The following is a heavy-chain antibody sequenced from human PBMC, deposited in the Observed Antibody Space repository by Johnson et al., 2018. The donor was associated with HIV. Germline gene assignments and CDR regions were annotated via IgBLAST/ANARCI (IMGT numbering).Heavy chain of an antibody. CDR2: VPDDGGKK. J-gene: IGHJ3*02. Sequence: QVQLVESGGGVVQPGRSLRLSCAASEFTFSNYAMHWVRQAPGKGLEWVAVVPDDGGKKYYADSVKGRFSISRDNSKNTLYLQMNSLRTEDTALYYCAKGGVAAAKGAFDIWGQGTMVTVSS. D-gene: IGHD6-25*01. V-gene: IGHV3-30*04. CDR1: EFTFSNYA. CDR3: AKGGVAAAKGAFDI.